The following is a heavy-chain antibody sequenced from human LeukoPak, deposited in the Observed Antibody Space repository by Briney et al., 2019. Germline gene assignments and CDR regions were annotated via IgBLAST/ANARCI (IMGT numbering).Heavy chain of an antibody. V-gene: IGHV5-51*01. CDR1: GYSFTSYW. Sequence: GESLKISCKGSGYSFTSYWIGWVRQMPGKGLEWMGIIHPGDSDTRYSPSFQGQVTISADKSISTAYLQWSSLKASDTAMYYCARLKKPDGSGSYSQYWGQGTLDTVSS. CDR3: ARLKKPDGSGSYSQY. D-gene: IGHD3-10*01. CDR2: IHPGDSDT. J-gene: IGHJ4*02.